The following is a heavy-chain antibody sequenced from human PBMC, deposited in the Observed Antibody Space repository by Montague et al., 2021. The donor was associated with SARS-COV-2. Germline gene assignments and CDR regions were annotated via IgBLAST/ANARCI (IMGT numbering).Heavy chain of an antibody. Sequence: SLRLSCAASGFTVSSNYMSWVRQAPGKGLEWVSVIYSGGSTYYAHSVKGRFTISRDNSKNTLYLQMNSLRAEDTAVYYCAREALPPGSFDYWGQGTLVTVSS. J-gene: IGHJ4*02. CDR2: IYSGGST. D-gene: IGHD1-14*01. CDR1: GFTVSSNY. CDR3: AREALPPGSFDY. V-gene: IGHV3-53*01.